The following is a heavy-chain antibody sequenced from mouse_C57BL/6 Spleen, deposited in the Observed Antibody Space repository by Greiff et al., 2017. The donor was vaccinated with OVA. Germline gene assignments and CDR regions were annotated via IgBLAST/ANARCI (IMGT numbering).Heavy chain of an antibody. J-gene: IGHJ3*01. D-gene: IGHD2-3*01. Sequence: EVMLVESGGGLVQPGGSLKLSCAASGFTFSDYYMYWVRQTPEKRLEWVAYISHGGGSTYYPDTVKGRFTFSRDNANNTLYLQMSRLKSEDTAMYYCAIPDSYDGYYGGLAYWGQGTLVTVSA. CDR3: AIPDSYDGYYGGLAY. CDR2: ISHGGGST. CDR1: GFTFSDYY. V-gene: IGHV5-12*01.